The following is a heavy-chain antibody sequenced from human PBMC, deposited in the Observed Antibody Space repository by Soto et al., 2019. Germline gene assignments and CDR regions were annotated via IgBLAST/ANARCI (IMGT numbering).Heavy chain of an antibody. CDR2: ISSSSSYI. V-gene: IGHV3-21*01. CDR3: AREGLGIPHYCSGGSCQTYYYYGMDV. Sequence: GGSLRLSCAASGFTFSSYSMNWVRQAPGKGLEWVSSISSSSSYIYYADSVKGRFTTSRDNAKNSLYLQMNSLRAEDTAVYYCAREGLGIPHYCSGGSCQTYYYYGMDVWGQGTTVTVS. D-gene: IGHD2-15*01. J-gene: IGHJ6*02. CDR1: GFTFSSYS.